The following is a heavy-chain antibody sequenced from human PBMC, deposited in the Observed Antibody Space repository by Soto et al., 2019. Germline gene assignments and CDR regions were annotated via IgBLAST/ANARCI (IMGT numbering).Heavy chain of an antibody. V-gene: IGHV3-66*04. CDR1: GFTVSSSY. D-gene: IGHD1-26*01. CDR3: ARHVGFYWYFDL. Sequence: EVQLVESGGGLVQPGGSLRLSCAASGFTVSSSYMGWVRQAPGKGLEWVSSIYSGGNTYYADSVRGRFTISTDNSKDTVYLQMNSLRVEDTAMYYCARHVGFYWYFDLWGRGTLVTVSS. CDR2: IYSGGNT. J-gene: IGHJ2*01.